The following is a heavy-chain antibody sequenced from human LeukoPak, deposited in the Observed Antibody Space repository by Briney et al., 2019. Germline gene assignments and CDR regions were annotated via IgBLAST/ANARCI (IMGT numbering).Heavy chain of an antibody. D-gene: IGHD6-13*01. Sequence: GGSLRLSCAASGVTFSDYAMSWVRQAPGKGLEWVSAISESGDGTYYADSMKGRYTISRDNAKNTLYLQINSLRAEDTAIYYCAKYTSSWYMQFHYWGQGTLVTVSS. CDR1: GVTFSDYA. CDR3: AKYTSSWYMQFHY. CDR2: ISESGDGT. J-gene: IGHJ4*02. V-gene: IGHV3-23*01.